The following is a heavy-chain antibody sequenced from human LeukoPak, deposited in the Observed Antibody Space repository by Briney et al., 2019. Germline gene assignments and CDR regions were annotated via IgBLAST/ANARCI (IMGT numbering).Heavy chain of an antibody. CDR2: IKQDGSEK. CDR1: GFTFSSYW. Sequence: GGSLRLSCAASGFTFSSYWMSWVRQAPGKGLEWVANIKQDGSEKYYVDSVKGRFTISRDNATNSLYLQMNSLRAEDTAGYYCARDQGYGGDWFDPWGQGTLVTVSS. J-gene: IGHJ5*02. V-gene: IGHV3-7*01. D-gene: IGHD5-12*01. CDR3: ARDQGYGGDWFDP.